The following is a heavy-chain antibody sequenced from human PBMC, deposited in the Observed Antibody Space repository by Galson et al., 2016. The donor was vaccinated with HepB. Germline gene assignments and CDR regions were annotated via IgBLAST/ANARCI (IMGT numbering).Heavy chain of an antibody. D-gene: IGHD3-10*01. CDR2: IAPTSGGT. Sequence: SVKVSCKASGHTFAGYYIHWVRQAPGQGLEWMGWIAPTSGGTHYAQRFQDRVTMTRDTSINVFYLELSRLRSDDTAVYYCAGGLGAGSLYYFDCWGLGTLVTVAS. V-gene: IGHV1-2*02. CDR1: GHTFAGYY. CDR3: AGGLGAGSLYYFDC. J-gene: IGHJ4*02.